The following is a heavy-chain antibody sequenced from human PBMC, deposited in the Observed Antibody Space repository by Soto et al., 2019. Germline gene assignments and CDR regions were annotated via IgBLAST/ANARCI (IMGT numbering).Heavy chain of an antibody. Sequence: GGSLRRSCAASGFTFSGHGMHWIRQAPGKGLEWVALIWYDGSKDYYRDSVKDRFTISRDNSKNMVYLQMNSLRVEDTAVYYCARKDVEVFDYWGPGTLVTVSS. CDR1: GFTFSGHG. J-gene: IGHJ4*01. V-gene: IGHV3-33*01. CDR2: IWYDGSKD. CDR3: ARKDVEVFDY.